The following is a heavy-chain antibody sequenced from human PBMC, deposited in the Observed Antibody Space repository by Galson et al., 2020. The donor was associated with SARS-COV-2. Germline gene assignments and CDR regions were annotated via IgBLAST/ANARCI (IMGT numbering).Heavy chain of an antibody. CDR3: ARGGGYGDLDY. CDR2: MYYNGNT. CDR1: GGSITTPNNY. Sequence: ETSETLSLTCTVSGGSITTPNNYWTWIRQPPGKGLEYIGYMYYNGNTYYKPSLKSRLTISIDASKNQFSLKLSSVTAADTAVYYCARGGGYGDLDYWGQGTLVTVSS. D-gene: IGHD6-25*01. J-gene: IGHJ4*02. V-gene: IGHV4-30-4*01.